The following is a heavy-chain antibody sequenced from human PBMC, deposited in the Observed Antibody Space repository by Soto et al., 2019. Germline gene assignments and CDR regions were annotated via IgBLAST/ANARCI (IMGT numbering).Heavy chain of an antibody. Sequence: ASPKVSCEASAYTFTTYCIHWVRQAPGQRLEWMGWINAANGDREDSTRFQGRVTITRDTSASTAYMELSSLRSENTAVYYCVRRHVSATGIDWFDPWGQGTLVTVSS. J-gene: IGHJ5*02. V-gene: IGHV1-3*01. D-gene: IGHD6-13*01. CDR1: AYTFTTYC. CDR2: INAANGDR. CDR3: VRRHVSATGIDWFDP.